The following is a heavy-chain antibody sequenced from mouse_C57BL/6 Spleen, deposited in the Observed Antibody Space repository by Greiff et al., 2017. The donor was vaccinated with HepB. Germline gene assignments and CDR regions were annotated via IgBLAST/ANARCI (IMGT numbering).Heavy chain of an antibody. D-gene: IGHD3-2*02. Sequence: EVKLMESGGGLVKPGGSLKLSCAASGFTFSSYAMSWVRQTPEKRLEWVATISDGGSYTYYPDNVKGRFTISRDNAKNNLYLQMSHLKSEDTAMYYCARDGRDSSGPPFAYWGQGTLVTVSA. J-gene: IGHJ3*01. CDR1: GFTFSSYA. CDR2: ISDGGSYT. V-gene: IGHV5-4*01. CDR3: ARDGRDSSGPPFAY.